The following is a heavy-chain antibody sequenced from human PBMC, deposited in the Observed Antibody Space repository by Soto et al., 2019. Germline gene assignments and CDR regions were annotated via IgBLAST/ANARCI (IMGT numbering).Heavy chain of an antibody. CDR2: IKQDGSEK. D-gene: IGHD2-15*01. J-gene: IGHJ4*02. Sequence: EVQLVESGGGLVQPGGSLRLSCAASGFTFSTYWMSWVRQAPGKGLEWVANIKQDGSEKYYVDSVKGRFTISRDNAQNSRYLQMNSLRVEDTAVYYCARGGGNFDSWGQGTLVTVSS. CDR3: ARGGGNFDS. CDR1: GFTFSTYW. V-gene: IGHV3-7*01.